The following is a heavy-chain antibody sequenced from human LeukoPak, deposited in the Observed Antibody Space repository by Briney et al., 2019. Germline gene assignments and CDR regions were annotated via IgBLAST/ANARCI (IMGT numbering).Heavy chain of an antibody. CDR1: GFTFSSYS. J-gene: IGHJ4*02. CDR2: ISSSSSYI. CDR3: ARNAGLADY. V-gene: IGHV3-21*01. D-gene: IGHD6-13*01. Sequence: PGESLTLSCAASGFTFSSYSMNWVRQAPGQGLEWVSSISSSSSYISYANSVNSRLTISRVNTKNSLYLQKNSLITADPTVNYCARNAGLADYWGQGTLVTVSS.